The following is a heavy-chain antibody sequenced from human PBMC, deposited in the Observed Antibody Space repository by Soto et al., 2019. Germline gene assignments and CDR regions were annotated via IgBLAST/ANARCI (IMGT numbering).Heavy chain of an antibody. D-gene: IGHD3-16*01. CDR3: ARLGNWFDP. CDR1: GGSIDTYY. CDR2: IYYSGST. J-gene: IGHJ5*02. Sequence: PSETLSLTCTVSGGSIDTYYWSWIRQPPGKGLQWIGYIYYSGSTTYSPSLKSRVTISVDRSKNQFSLKLSSVTAADTAVYYCARLGNWFDPWGQGTLVTVSS. V-gene: IGHV4-59*08.